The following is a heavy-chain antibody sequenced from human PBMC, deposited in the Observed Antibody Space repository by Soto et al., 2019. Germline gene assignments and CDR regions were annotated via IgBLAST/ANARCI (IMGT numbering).Heavy chain of an antibody. J-gene: IGHJ4*02. CDR3: ARDINISTHPYFDN. Sequence: ASVKVSCKTSGYSFPNYLINWVRQAPWQGLEWMGSITTHTGHTMVAPKFQGRLTLTTDTSTDTAFMELMSLRSDDTAMYFCARDINISTHPYFDNWGQ. D-gene: IGHD2-2*01. V-gene: IGHV1-18*01. CDR2: ITTHTGHT. CDR1: GYSFPNYL.